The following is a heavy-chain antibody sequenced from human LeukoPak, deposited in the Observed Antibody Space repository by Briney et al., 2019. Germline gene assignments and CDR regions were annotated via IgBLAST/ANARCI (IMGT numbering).Heavy chain of an antibody. Sequence: GGSLRLSCAASGFSFSGYAMSWVRQAPGKGPEWLSTISGSGDTTRSADSVKGRFSISRDNAKNSLYLQMNSLRVEDTAVYYCARMRSDAFDIWGQGTMVTVSS. J-gene: IGHJ3*02. CDR1: GFSFSGYA. D-gene: IGHD5-24*01. CDR3: ARMRSDAFDI. CDR2: ISGSGDTT. V-gene: IGHV3-23*01.